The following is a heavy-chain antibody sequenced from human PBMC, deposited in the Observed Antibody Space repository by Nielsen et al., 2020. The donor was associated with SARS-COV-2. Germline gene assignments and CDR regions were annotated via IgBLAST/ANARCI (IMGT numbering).Heavy chain of an antibody. CDR2: IYYRSKWFY. Sequence: SQTLSLTCVISGDSVSSSSVAWNWIRQSPSRGLEWLGRIYYRSKWFYEYATFVRSRITIDPDTSKNHFSLHLNFVTSEDTAMYYCTRDPGYYHGMDVWGQGTTVIVSS. CDR1: GDSVSSSSVA. V-gene: IGHV6-1*01. J-gene: IGHJ6*02. CDR3: TRDPGYYHGMDV.